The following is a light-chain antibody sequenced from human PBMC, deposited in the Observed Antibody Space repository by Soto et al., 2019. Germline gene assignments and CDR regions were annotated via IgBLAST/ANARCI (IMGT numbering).Light chain of an antibody. J-gene: IGKJ5*01. CDR3: QQYGRSPFT. CDR1: QSVSSNS. V-gene: IGKV3-20*01. CDR2: GAS. Sequence: EIVLTHSPGTLSLSPGERATLSSRASQSVSSNSLAWYQQTPGQAPRLLIYGASSRATGIPDRFSGSGSGADFTLTISRLEPEDFAVYYCQQYGRSPFTFGQGTRLEIK.